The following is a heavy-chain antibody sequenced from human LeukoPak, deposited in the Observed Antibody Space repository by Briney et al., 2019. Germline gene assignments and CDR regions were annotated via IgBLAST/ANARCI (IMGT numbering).Heavy chain of an antibody. CDR1: GFSLRDYS. D-gene: IGHD2-15*01. CDR2: ISSSSNYI. Sequence: GGSLRLSCAAFGFSLRDYSMNWVRQAPGKGLEWVSSISSSSNYIYYADSVKGRFTISRDNAKNSLYLQMNSLRAEHSAVYYRAPPAQRRCSGGTCYPYYFDYWGQGTLVTVSS. CDR3: APPAQRRCSGGTCYPYYFDY. J-gene: IGHJ4*02. V-gene: IGHV3-21*01.